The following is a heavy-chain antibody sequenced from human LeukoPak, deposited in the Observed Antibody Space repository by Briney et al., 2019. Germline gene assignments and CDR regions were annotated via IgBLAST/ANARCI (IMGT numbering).Heavy chain of an antibody. V-gene: IGHV4-59*12. J-gene: IGHJ4*02. CDR2: IHSSGNT. Sequence: SETLSLTCTVSGGSISSYYWSWIRQPPGKGLEWIGYIHSSGNTNYNPSLKSRVTMSVDTSKNQFSLKLSSVTAADTAVYYCARDFPAGSRAARYYFDYWGQGTLVTVSS. D-gene: IGHD1-26*01. CDR3: ARDFPAGSRAARYYFDY. CDR1: GGSISSYY.